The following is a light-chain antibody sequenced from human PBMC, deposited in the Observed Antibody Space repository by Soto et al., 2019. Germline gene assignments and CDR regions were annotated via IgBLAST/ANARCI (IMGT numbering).Light chain of an antibody. CDR3: QQSFRTPYT. CDR2: SAS. J-gene: IGKJ2*01. Sequence: DIPMTQSPSSLSASVGDRVTITCRASQTINKNLNWYQQKPGQAPNLLIYSASDFQSGVPSRFSGSGSGTEFTLTISGLQPEDFVTYYCQQSFRTPYTFGQGTDLEI. CDR1: QTINKN. V-gene: IGKV1-39*01.